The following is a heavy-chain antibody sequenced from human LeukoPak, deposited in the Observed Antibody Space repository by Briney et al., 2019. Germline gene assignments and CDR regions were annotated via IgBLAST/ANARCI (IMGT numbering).Heavy chain of an antibody. J-gene: IGHJ4*02. Sequence: GGSLRLSCAASGFTFSSYWMSWLRQAPGKGLEWVANIKKDGSDKYYVDSVKGRFTISRDNAKTSLYLQMNSLRAEDTAVYYCARDLSGVTGYTYGRGIDYWGQGTLVTVSS. V-gene: IGHV3-7*01. CDR1: GFTFSSYW. CDR2: IKKDGSDK. CDR3: ARDLSGVTGYTYGRGIDY. D-gene: IGHD5-18*01.